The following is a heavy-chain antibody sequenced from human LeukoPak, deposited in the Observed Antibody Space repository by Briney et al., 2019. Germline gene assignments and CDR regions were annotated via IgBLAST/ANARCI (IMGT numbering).Heavy chain of an antibody. CDR2: ISGSSTYT. D-gene: IGHD4-23*01. V-gene: IGHV3-11*05. CDR3: TTGPGNSGY. J-gene: IGHJ4*02. CDR1: GFTFSDYY. Sequence: KTGGSLRLSCASSGFTFSDYYMSWIRQAPGKGLEWVSHISGSSTYTNYADSVKGRFTISRDNANNSLYLQMNSLKTEDAAVYYCTTGPGNSGYWGQGTLVTVSS.